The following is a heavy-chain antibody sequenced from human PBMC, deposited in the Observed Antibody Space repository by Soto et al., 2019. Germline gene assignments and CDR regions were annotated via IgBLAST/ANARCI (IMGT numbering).Heavy chain of an antibody. D-gene: IGHD3-22*01. J-gene: IGHJ4*02. CDR1: GFTFSNYA. V-gene: IGHV3-23*01. Sequence: EVQLLESGGDLVQPGGSLRLSCAASGFTFSNYAMSWVRQAPGKGLEWVSAISGSGDSTYYADSVKGRFTISRDNSKNTLYPQMNSLRAEDTAVYYCAKDLREVLGYWNGLDYWGQGTLVTVSS. CDR3: AKDLREVLGYWNGLDY. CDR2: ISGSGDST.